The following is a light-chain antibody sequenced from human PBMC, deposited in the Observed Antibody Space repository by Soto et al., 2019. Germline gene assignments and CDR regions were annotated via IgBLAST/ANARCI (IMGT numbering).Light chain of an antibody. CDR2: DAS. CDR1: HDITSY. CDR3: KRCDYLPI. V-gene: IGKV1-33*01. Sequence: DIQMTQSPSSLSASVGDRVTITCQASHDITSYLNWYQHKPGKAPKLLIYDASILEAGFPSRFSGSGSGTDFTFTISCLQPEDVATYYCKRCDYLPIFGPGTTVDFK. J-gene: IGKJ3*01.